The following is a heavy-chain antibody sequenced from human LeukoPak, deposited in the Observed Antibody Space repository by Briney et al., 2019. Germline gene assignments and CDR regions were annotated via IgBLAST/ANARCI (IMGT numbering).Heavy chain of an antibody. CDR2: ISYDGSNK. J-gene: IGHJ4*02. CDR1: GFTFKSYA. Sequence: GGSLRLSWAASGFTFKSYAMHWVRQAPGKGLEWVAVISYDGSNKYYADSVKGRFTISRDNSKNTLYLQMNSLRAEDTAVYYCASAYYYVSSGYHTFDYWGQGTLVTVSS. D-gene: IGHD3-22*01. V-gene: IGHV3-30*04. CDR3: ASAYYYVSSGYHTFDY.